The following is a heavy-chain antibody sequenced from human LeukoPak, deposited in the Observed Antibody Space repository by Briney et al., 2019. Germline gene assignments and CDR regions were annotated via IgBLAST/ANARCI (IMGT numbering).Heavy chain of an antibody. D-gene: IGHD3-10*01. CDR2: IKQDGSEK. Sequence: GGSLRLSCAASGFTFSSYWMSWVRQAPGKGLEWVANIKQDGSEKYYVDSVKGRFTISRDNAKNTLYLQMNSLRAEDTAVYYCASMVRGVPTGWFDPWGQGTLVTVSS. CDR3: ASMVRGVPTGWFDP. V-gene: IGHV3-7*01. J-gene: IGHJ5*02. CDR1: GFTFSSYW.